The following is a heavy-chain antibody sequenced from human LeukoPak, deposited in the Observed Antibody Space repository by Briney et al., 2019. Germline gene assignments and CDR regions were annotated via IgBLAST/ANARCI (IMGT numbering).Heavy chain of an antibody. CDR1: GFTVSNHF. D-gene: IGHD6-13*01. CDR3: ARDFSSSWYRLNWFDP. Sequence: PGGSLRLSCAASGFTVSNHFMSWVRQAPGKGLEWVSIIYSGGSTYYADSVKGRFTISRDNAKNSLYLQMNSLRAEDTAVYYCARDFSSSWYRLNWFDPWGQGTLVTVSS. CDR2: IYSGGST. J-gene: IGHJ5*02. V-gene: IGHV3-53*01.